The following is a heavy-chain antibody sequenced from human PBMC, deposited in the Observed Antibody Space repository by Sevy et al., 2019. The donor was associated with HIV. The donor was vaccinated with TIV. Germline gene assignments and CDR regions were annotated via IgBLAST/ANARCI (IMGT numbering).Heavy chain of an antibody. D-gene: IGHD4-17*01. CDR2: IYYSGTT. CDR1: GGSISTYSHY. CDR3: ARRNRGVTTPWDS. J-gene: IGHJ4*02. Sequence: SETLSLTCSVSGGSISTYSHYWGWIRQPPGKGLEWIGSIYYSGTTYYNPSLKSRVTISIDTSENKFSLKLSSVAATDTAVYHCARRNRGVTTPWDSWGQGTLVTVS. V-gene: IGHV4-39*01.